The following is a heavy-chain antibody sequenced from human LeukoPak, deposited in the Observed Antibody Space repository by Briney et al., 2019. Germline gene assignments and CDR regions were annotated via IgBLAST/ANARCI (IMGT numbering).Heavy chain of an antibody. CDR3: ARGGIAAAGPFDY. CDR2: ISSSSYI. J-gene: IGHJ4*02. Sequence: PGGSLRLSCAASGFTFSSYSMNWVRQAPGKGLEWVSSISSSSYIYYADSVKGRFTISRDNAKNSLYLQMNSLRAEDTAVYYCARGGIAAAGPFDYWGQGTLVTVSS. CDR1: GFTFSSYS. D-gene: IGHD6-13*01. V-gene: IGHV3-21*01.